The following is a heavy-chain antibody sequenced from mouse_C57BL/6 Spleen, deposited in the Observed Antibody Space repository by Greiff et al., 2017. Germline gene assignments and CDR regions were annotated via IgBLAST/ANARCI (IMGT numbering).Heavy chain of an antibody. Sequence: EVKLVESGGGLVQPGGSLSLSCAASGFTFTDYYMSWVRQPPGKALEWLGFIRNKANGYTTEYSGSVKGRFTISRDNSQSILYLQMNALRAEDSATYYCARYKDYSNYSWFAYWGKGTLVTVSA. D-gene: IGHD2-5*01. CDR1: GFTFTDYY. V-gene: IGHV7-3*01. J-gene: IGHJ3*01. CDR3: ARYKDYSNYSWFAY. CDR2: IRNKANGYTT.